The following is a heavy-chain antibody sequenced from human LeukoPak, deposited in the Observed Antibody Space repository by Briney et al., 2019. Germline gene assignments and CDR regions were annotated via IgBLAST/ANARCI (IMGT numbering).Heavy chain of an antibody. CDR2: ITNRGSGSTI. V-gene: IGHV3-48*03. Sequence: GGSLRLSCAASGFTFSSYEMNWVRQAPGKGLEWVSYITNRGSGSTIYYAGSVKGRLTVSRDDAKNSLYLQMNSLRVEDTAVYYCAREHSSSGWGYFDYWGQGALVTVSS. J-gene: IGHJ4*02. D-gene: IGHD6-25*01. CDR1: GFTFSSYE. CDR3: AREHSSSGWGYFDY.